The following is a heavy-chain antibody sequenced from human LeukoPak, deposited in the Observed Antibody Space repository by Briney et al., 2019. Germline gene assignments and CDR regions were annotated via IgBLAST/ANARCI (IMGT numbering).Heavy chain of an antibody. J-gene: IGHJ4*02. CDR3: AKDHSSSWYYFDY. D-gene: IGHD6-13*01. V-gene: IGHV3-9*01. CDR1: GFTFDDYA. Sequence: QAGGSLRLSCAASGFTFDDYAMHWVRQAPGKGLEWVSGISWNSGSIGYADSVKGRFTISRGNAKNSLYLQMNSLRAEDTALYYCAKDHSSSWYYFDYWGQGTLVTVSS. CDR2: ISWNSGSI.